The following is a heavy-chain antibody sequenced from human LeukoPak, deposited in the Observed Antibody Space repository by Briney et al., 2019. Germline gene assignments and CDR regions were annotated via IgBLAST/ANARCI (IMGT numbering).Heavy chain of an antibody. CDR2: IYSGDRT. Sequence: GGSLRLSCAASGFSVNNLYMSWVRQAPGKGLEWVSVIYSGDRTYYADPVKGRFTISRDTSKNTVYLQMNSLRPEETAVYYCARDGEYSYGYGFDYWGQGTLVTVSS. CDR1: GFSVNNLY. V-gene: IGHV3-66*01. J-gene: IGHJ4*02. CDR3: ARDGEYSYGYGFDY. D-gene: IGHD5-18*01.